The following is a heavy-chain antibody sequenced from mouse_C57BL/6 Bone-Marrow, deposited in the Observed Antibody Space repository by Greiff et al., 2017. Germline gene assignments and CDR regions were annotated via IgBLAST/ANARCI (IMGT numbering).Heavy chain of an antibody. J-gene: IGHJ1*03. CDR3: ARHGSSYWYFDV. D-gene: IGHD1-1*01. Sequence: EVQLQQSGGGLVKPGGSLKLSCAASGFTFSDYGMHWVRQAPEKGLEWVAYISSGSSTIYYADTVKDRFTISRDNAKNTLFLQMTSLRSEDTAMYYCARHGSSYWYFDVWGTGTTVTVSS. V-gene: IGHV5-17*01. CDR1: GFTFSDYG. CDR2: ISSGSSTI.